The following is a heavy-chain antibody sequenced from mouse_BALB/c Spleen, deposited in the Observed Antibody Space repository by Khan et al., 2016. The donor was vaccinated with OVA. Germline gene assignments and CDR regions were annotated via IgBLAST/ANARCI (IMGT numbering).Heavy chain of an antibody. J-gene: IGHJ2*01. CDR1: GYSFTGYF. V-gene: IGHV1-20*02. CDR2: INPHIGET. D-gene: IGHD1-1*01. Sequence: VQLQQSGPELVRPGASVKISCKASGYSFTGYFMNWEMQSHGKSLEWIGRINPHIGETFYNQRFKDKATLTVDESSSTAHMGLRSRASEDSAVYYCTRIYRSDFDYWGQGTTLTVSS. CDR3: TRIYRSDFDY.